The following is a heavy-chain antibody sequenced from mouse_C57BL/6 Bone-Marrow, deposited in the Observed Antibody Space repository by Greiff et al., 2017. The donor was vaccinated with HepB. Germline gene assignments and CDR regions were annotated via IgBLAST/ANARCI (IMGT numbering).Heavy chain of an antibody. J-gene: IGHJ3*01. CDR2: ISDGGSYT. V-gene: IGHV5-4*01. CDR3: ARDLVFAY. Sequence: DVQLVESGGGLVKPGGSLKLSCAASGFTFSSYAMSWVRQTPEKRLEWVATISDGGSYTYYPDNVKGRFTISRDNAKNNLYLQMSHLKSEDTAMYYCARDLVFAYWGQGTLVTVSA. D-gene: IGHD2-2*01. CDR1: GFTFSSYA.